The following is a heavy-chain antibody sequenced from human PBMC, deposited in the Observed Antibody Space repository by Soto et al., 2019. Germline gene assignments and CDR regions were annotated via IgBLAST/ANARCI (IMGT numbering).Heavy chain of an antibody. V-gene: IGHV3-23*01. D-gene: IGHD4-17*01. Sequence: VQLLESGGGLVQPGESLRLSCAASGFTFSIYAMNWVRQTPGKGLEWVSAISRTGDSTYYADSLKGRFTISRDNSKNTLYLQMSGLRADDTAIYYCAKTNSYGEELDYWGQGTLVTVSS. CDR2: ISRTGDST. CDR3: AKTNSYGEELDY. CDR1: GFTFSIYA. J-gene: IGHJ4*02.